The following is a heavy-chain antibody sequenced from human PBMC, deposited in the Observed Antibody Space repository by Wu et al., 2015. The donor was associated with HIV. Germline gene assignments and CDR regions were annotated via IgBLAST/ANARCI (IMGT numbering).Heavy chain of an antibody. CDR1: GYIFAGYY. CDR2: IDPRSGGT. J-gene: IGHJ4*02. V-gene: IGHV1-2*02. CDR3: ATDSRDYNDENGFSYYYFDH. Sequence: QVQLVQSGAEVKKPGASVKVSCKASGYIFAGYYMEWVRQTPGQGLEWMGWIDPRSGGTNYAQKFRGRVTLTRDTSLRTAYMELSGLTSDDTAIYFCATDSRDYNDENGFSYYYFDHWGQGTLVTVSS. D-gene: IGHD3-10*01.